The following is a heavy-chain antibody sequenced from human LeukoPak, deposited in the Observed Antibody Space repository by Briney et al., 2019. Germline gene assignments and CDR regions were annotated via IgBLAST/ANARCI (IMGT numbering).Heavy chain of an antibody. Sequence: GESLKISCKGSGYSYTSYWIGWVRQMPGKGLEWMGIIYPGDSDTRCSPSFQGQVTISADKSISTAYLQWSSLKASDTAMYYCARQEGLRYFDGWFDPWGQGTLVTVSS. CDR2: IYPGDSDT. V-gene: IGHV5-51*01. J-gene: IGHJ5*02. CDR1: GYSYTSYW. D-gene: IGHD3-9*01. CDR3: ARQEGLRYFDGWFDP.